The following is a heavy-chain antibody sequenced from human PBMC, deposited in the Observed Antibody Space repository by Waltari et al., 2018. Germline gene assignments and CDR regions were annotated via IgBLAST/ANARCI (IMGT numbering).Heavy chain of an antibody. J-gene: IGHJ6*02. Sequence: QVQLVPSGAEVKKPVASVRVSCKASGYTFTSHHINWVRPATGQGLEWMGWMNPGSGNTGYAQNFQGRVTMTRDTSISTAYMEVNDLRSEDTAVYYCTRGALNRRRSYGGYYYFGLDVWGQGTMVTVSS. CDR2: MNPGSGNT. CDR3: TRGALNRRRSYGGYYYFGLDV. D-gene: IGHD2-15*01. V-gene: IGHV1-8*01. CDR1: GYTFTSHH.